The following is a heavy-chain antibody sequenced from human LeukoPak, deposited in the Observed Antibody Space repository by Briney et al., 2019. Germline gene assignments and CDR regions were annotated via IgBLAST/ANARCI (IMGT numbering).Heavy chain of an antibody. D-gene: IGHD3-9*01. Sequence: ASVKVSCKASGYTFTGYYMHWVRQAPGQGLEWMGWINPNSGGTNYAQKFQGRVTMTRDTSISAAYMELSRLRSDDTAVYYCARERGVLRYFDWYPRGPGAFDTWGQGTMVTVSS. CDR2: INPNSGGT. CDR1: GYTFTGYY. J-gene: IGHJ3*02. CDR3: ARERGVLRYFDWYPRGPGAFDT. V-gene: IGHV1-2*02.